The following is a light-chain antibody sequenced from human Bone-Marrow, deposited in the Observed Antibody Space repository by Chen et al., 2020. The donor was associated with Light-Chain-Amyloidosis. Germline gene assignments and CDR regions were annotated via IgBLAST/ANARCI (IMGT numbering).Light chain of an antibody. J-gene: IGLJ3*02. Sequence: SYVLTQPSSVSVDPGQTAPIACGGNNIGSTSVHWYQQTPGQAPILVVYDDSDRPSGIPERLSVSNSGNTATLTISRVEAGDEADYYCQVWDRSSDRPVFGGGTKLTVL. V-gene: IGLV3-21*02. CDR2: DDS. CDR1: NIGSTS. CDR3: QVWDRSSDRPV.